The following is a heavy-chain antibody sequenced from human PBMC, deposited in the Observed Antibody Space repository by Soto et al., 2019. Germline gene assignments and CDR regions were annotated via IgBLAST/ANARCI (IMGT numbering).Heavy chain of an antibody. CDR1: GFTFDDYA. V-gene: IGHV3-9*01. D-gene: IGHD1-1*01. J-gene: IGHJ6*03. Sequence: EVQLVESGGGLVQPGRSLRLSCAASGFTFDDYAMHWVRQAPGKGLEWVSGISWNSGSIGYADSVKGRFTISRDNAKNSLYLQMNSLRAEDTALYYCAKDIKLNPYYYYYVDVWGKGTTVTVSS. CDR3: AKDIKLNPYYYYYVDV. CDR2: ISWNSGSI.